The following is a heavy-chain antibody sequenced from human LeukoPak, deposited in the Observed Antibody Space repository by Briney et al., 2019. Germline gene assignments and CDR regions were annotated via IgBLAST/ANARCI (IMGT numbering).Heavy chain of an antibody. CDR2: FYFSGNT. CDR1: GGSISSGGDY. CDR3: ARANRRCTSTSCSDAFDI. Sequence: SQTLSLTCTVSGGSISSGGDYWSWISHHPGKGLEWIGYFYFSGNTYYNPSLKSRLTISVDTSKNQFTLNLNSVTAADTAVYYCARANRRCTSTSCSDAFDIWGQGTTVTVSS. V-gene: IGHV4-31*03. J-gene: IGHJ3*02. D-gene: IGHD2-2*01.